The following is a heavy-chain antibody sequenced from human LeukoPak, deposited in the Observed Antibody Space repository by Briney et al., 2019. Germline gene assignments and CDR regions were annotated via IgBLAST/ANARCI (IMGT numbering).Heavy chain of an antibody. Sequence: SETLSLTCTVSGGSISSYYWSWIRQPPGKGLEWIGYIYYRGSTNYNPSLKSRVTISVDTSKNQFSLKLSSVTAADTAVYYCASLATNSMYYYDSTPVDYWGQGTLVTVSS. CDR3: ASLATNSMYYYDSTPVDY. D-gene: IGHD3-22*01. CDR2: IYYRGST. J-gene: IGHJ4*02. V-gene: IGHV4-59*08. CDR1: GGSISSYY.